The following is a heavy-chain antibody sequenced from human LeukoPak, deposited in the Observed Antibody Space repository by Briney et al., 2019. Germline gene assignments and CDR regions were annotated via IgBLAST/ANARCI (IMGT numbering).Heavy chain of an antibody. CDR1: GGSISSGSYY. CDR2: IYTSGST. CDR3: ARDRGPYAPGWFDP. V-gene: IGHV4-61*02. Sequence: PSETLSLTCTVSGGSISSGSYYWSWIRQPAGKGLEWIGRIYTSGSTNYNPSLKSRVTISVDTSKNQFSLKLSSVTAADTAVYYCARDRGPYAPGWFDPWGQGTLVTVSS. D-gene: IGHD2-2*01. J-gene: IGHJ5*02.